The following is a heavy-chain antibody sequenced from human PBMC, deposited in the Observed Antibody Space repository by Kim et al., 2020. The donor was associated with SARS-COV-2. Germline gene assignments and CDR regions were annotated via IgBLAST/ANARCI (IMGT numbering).Heavy chain of an antibody. Sequence: SETLSLTCAVYGGSFSGYYWSWIRQPPGKGLEWIGEINHSGSTNYNPSLKSRVTISVDTSKNQFSLKLSSVTAADTAVYYCARGNPVLVRMDVWGQGTTVTVSS. J-gene: IGHJ6*02. CDR3: ARGNPVLVRMDV. D-gene: IGHD1-26*01. CDR1: GGSFSGYY. V-gene: IGHV4-34*01. CDR2: INHSGST.